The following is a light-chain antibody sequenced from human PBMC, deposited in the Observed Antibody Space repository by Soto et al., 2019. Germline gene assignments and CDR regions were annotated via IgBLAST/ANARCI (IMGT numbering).Light chain of an antibody. CDR1: SSNIGSNA. CDR3: ATWDGSLNGYV. CDR2: SHK. V-gene: IGLV1-44*01. Sequence: QSVLAQSPSASVTPGQRVTISCSGSSSNIGSNAVNWYQHLPGTAPKLLVYSHKQRPSGVPDRFSGSQSGTSASLAISGLQSEYEADYYCATWDGSLNGYVFGPGTKVTVL. J-gene: IGLJ1*01.